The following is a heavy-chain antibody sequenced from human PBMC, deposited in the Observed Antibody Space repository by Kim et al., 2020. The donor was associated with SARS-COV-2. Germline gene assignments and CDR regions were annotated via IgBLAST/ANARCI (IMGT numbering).Heavy chain of an antibody. CDR1: GFTFSSYG. J-gene: IGHJ5*02. CDR3: AKDMIVLELYNWFDP. CDR2: ISYDGSNK. Sequence: GGSLRLSCAASGFTFSSYGMHWVRQAPGKGLEWVAVISYDGSNKYYADSVKGRFTISRDNSKNTLYLQMNSLRAEDTAVYYCAKDMIVLELYNWFDPWGQGTLVTVSS. D-gene: IGHD3-22*01. V-gene: IGHV3-30*18.